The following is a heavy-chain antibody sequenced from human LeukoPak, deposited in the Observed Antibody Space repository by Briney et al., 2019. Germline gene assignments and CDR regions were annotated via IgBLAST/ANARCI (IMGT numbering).Heavy chain of an antibody. D-gene: IGHD6-25*01. V-gene: IGHV3-21*01. CDR1: GFTFSSYI. CDR2: ISSSSRYI. CDR3: ARVLEAASFDY. Sequence: PGGSLRLSCAASGFTFSSYIMNWVRLAPGKGLEWVSSISSSSRYIYFADSLKGRFTISRDNAKNSLYLQMNSLRAKDTAVYYCARVLEAASFDYWGQGILVTVSS. J-gene: IGHJ4*02.